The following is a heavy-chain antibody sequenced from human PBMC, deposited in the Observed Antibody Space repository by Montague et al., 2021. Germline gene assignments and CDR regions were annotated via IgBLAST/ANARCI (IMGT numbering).Heavy chain of an antibody. J-gene: IGHJ4*02. CDR2: TSATGGGT. CDR1: GFTFSGYA. V-gene: IGHV3-23*01. CDR3: AKNRAAPGRSSFDY. Sequence: SLRLSCAASGFTFSGYAMSWVRQVPGKGLEWVSGTSATGGGTFYADSVKGRFIISRDNSKNTLFLQMNSLRADDTAVYYCAKNRAAPGRSSFDYWGQGTLVTVSS. D-gene: IGHD6-13*01.